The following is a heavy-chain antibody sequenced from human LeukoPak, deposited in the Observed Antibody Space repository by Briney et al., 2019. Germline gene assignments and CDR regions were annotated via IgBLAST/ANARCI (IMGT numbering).Heavy chain of an antibody. J-gene: IGHJ6*02. V-gene: IGHV3-23*01. CDR1: GFTFSSYV. Sequence: HPGGSLRLSCAASGFTFSSYVMSWVRQAPGKGLEWVSSISGSFTTTYYADSVKGRFTISRDNSKNTLYLQMNSLRAEDTAVYYCAKVSGGGLYYDGMDVWGQGTTVTVSS. CDR3: AKVSGGGLYYDGMDV. D-gene: IGHD1-14*01. CDR2: ISGSFTTT.